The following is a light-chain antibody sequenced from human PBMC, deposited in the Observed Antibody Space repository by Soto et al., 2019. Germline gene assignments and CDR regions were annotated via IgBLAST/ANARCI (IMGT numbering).Light chain of an antibody. J-gene: IGKJ5*01. Sequence: IKMSQSPFSLSSSERDRVTITCRASQSISSYLHWYQQKPGKAPKLLIYAASSLQSGVPSRFSGSGSGTDFTLTISSLQAEDFATYYCQQSECTPIPFGQGTRLEI. CDR3: QQSECTPIP. CDR2: AAS. CDR1: QSISSY. V-gene: IGKV1-39*01.